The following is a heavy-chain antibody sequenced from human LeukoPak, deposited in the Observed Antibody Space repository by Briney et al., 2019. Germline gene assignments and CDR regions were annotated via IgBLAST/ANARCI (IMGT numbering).Heavy chain of an antibody. CDR3: ARPARAYCGGDCPIDY. D-gene: IGHD2-21*01. V-gene: IGHV3-9*01. J-gene: IGHJ4*02. CDR2: ISWNSDNV. Sequence: PPGRSLRLSCAASGFTFDDYAMHWVRQVPGKGLEWVSGISWNSDNVGYADSVKGRFTISRDNAKNSLYLQMNSLRAEDTAVYYCARPARAYCGGDCPIDYWGQGTLVTVSS. CDR1: GFTFDDYA.